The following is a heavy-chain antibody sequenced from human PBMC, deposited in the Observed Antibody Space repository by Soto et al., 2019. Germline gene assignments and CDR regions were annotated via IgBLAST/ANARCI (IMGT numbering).Heavy chain of an antibody. CDR3: ARGAAAAGTGRAGKDNYYYYYYMDV. V-gene: IGHV4-59*01. Sequence: SETLSLTCTVSGGSISSYYGSWIRQPPGKGLEWIGYIYYSGSTNYNPSLKSRVTISVDTSKNQFSLKLSSVTAADTAVYYCARGAAAAGTGRAGKDNYYYYYYMDVWGKGTTVTVSS. CDR2: IYYSGST. CDR1: GGSISSYY. J-gene: IGHJ6*03. D-gene: IGHD6-13*01.